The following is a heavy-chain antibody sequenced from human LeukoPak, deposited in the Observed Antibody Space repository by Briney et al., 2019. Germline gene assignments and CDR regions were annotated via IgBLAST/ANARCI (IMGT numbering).Heavy chain of an antibody. CDR1: GYTFTNYG. J-gene: IGHJ4*02. CDR3: ARESHITREDY. CDR2: ISASNGDT. Sequence: ASVTVSCKASGYTFTNYGISWVRQAPGQGLEWMGWISASNGDTDYPQNLQGRVTMTTDTYTSTAYMELRSLTSDDTAIYYCARESHITREDYWGQGTLVTVSS. V-gene: IGHV1-18*01. D-gene: IGHD1-14*01.